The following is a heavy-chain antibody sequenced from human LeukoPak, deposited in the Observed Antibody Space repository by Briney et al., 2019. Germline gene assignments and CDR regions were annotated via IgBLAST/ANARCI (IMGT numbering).Heavy chain of an antibody. CDR2: VYPGDSDT. V-gene: IGHV5-51*01. CDR1: EYSFATSW. Sequence: GESLKISCETSEYSFATSWIGWVRQMPGKGLEWMGIVYPGDSDTRYSPSFEGQVTLSADKSTSTAYLQWSSLKASDTAMYYCAKQGGESWEPLMNSFDNWGQGTLVTVSS. D-gene: IGHD3-16*01. CDR3: AKQGGESWEPLMNSFDN. J-gene: IGHJ4*02.